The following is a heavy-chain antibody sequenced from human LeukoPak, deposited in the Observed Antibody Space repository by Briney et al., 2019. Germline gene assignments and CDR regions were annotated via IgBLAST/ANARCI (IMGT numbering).Heavy chain of an antibody. D-gene: IGHD5-18*01. CDR2: IIPIFGTA. Sequence: ASVKVSCKASGGTFSGYAISWVRQAPGQRLEWMGGIIPIFGTADYAQKFQGRVTITADKSTSTAYMELSSLRSEDTAVYYCARGRGYSYGYFAWWGQGTLVTVSS. J-gene: IGHJ4*02. V-gene: IGHV1-69*06. CDR3: ARGRGYSYGYFAW. CDR1: GGTFSGYA.